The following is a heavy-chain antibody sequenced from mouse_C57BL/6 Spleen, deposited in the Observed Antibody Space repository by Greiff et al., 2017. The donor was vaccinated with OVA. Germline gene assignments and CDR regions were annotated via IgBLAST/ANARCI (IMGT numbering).Heavy chain of an antibody. J-gene: IGHJ1*03. V-gene: IGHV5-17*01. CDR3: ARGRVGRTWYFDV. D-gene: IGHD1-1*01. Sequence: EVQRVESGGGLVKPGGSLKLSCAASGFTFSDYGMHWVRQAPEKGLEWVAYISSGSSTIYYADTVKGRFTISRDNAKNTLFLKMTSLRSEDTAMYYCARGRVGRTWYFDVWGTGTTVTVSS. CDR1: GFTFSDYG. CDR2: ISSGSSTI.